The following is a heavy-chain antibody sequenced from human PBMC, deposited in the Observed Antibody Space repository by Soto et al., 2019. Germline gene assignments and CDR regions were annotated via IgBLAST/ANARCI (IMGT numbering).Heavy chain of an antibody. CDR1: GGSFSGFY. V-gene: IGHV4-34*01. CDR3: AREGIVATRPIN. J-gene: IGHJ4*02. Sequence: FETPSLTCAVFGGSFSGFYWGWVPQPPGKGLEWIGEINHSGSTNYNPSLKSRVTISVDTSKNQFSLKLSSVTAADTAVYYCAREGIVATRPINWGQGTLVTVSS. CDR2: INHSGST. D-gene: IGHD5-12*01.